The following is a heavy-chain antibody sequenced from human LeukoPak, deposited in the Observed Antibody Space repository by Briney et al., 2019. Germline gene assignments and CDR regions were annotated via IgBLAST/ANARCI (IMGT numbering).Heavy chain of an antibody. D-gene: IGHD5-18*01. CDR1: GGSISSFY. V-gene: IGHV4-59*01. Sequence: SETLSLTCTVSGGSISSFYWSWIRQPPGKGLEWSGYIYYSGRTNYNPSLKSRVTISVDTSKNQFSLKLSSVTAADTAVYYCARALSRGYSYGYYNYYYMDVWGKGTTVTVSS. CDR3: ARALSRGYSYGYYNYYYMDV. CDR2: IYYSGRT. J-gene: IGHJ6*03.